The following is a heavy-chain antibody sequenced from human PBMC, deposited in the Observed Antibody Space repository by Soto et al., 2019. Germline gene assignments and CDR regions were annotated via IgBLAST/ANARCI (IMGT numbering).Heavy chain of an antibody. D-gene: IGHD6-19*01. Sequence: GGSLRLSCAASGFTFSSYSMNWVRQAPGKGLEWVSSISSSSSYIYYADSVKGRFTISRDNAKNTLYLQMNSLRAEDTAVYYCARXVFMPEISVAGRTWFDPWGQGTLVTVSS. V-gene: IGHV3-21*01. CDR1: GFTFSSYS. J-gene: IGHJ5*02. CDR2: ISSSSSYI. CDR3: ARXVFMPEISVAGRTWFDP.